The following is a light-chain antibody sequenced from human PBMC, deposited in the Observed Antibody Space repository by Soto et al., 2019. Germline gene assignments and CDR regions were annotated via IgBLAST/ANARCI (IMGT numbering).Light chain of an antibody. CDR1: QRIDTW. CDR2: KAT. J-gene: IGKJ1*01. CDR3: QQYETFSGT. Sequence: DIQMTHSPSIVSESXVARVTITXXASQRIDTWLAWYQQKPGTAPKLLIYKATILQSGVPSRFSGSGSGTEFTLTIASLQPDDFATYYCQQYETFSGTFGPGTKVDI. V-gene: IGKV1-5*03.